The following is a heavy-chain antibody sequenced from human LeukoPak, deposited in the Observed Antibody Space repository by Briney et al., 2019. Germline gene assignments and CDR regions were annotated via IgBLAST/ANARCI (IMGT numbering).Heavy chain of an antibody. CDR1: GGSISSYY. V-gene: IGHV4-59*01. J-gene: IGHJ3*02. CDR3: ARTPSYYYDSRQAFDI. Sequence: SETLSLTCTVSGGSISSYYWNWIRQPPGKGLEWIGYIYYSGYTNYNPSLKSRITMSIDTSQKQFSLKLISVTAADTAVYYCARTPSYYYDSRQAFDIWGQGTMVTVSS. CDR2: IYYSGYT. D-gene: IGHD3-22*01.